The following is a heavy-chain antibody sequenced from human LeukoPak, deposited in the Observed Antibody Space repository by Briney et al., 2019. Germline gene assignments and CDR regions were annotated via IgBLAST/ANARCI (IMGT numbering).Heavy chain of an antibody. J-gene: IGHJ4*02. CDR3: ARAIEVGAMTPFDY. CDR2: IYHSGST. CDR1: GGSISTSSYY. V-gene: IGHV4-39*07. Sequence: SETLSLTCSVSGGSISTSSYYWGWVRQPPGKGLEWIGSIYHSGSTYYNPSLKSRVTISVDTSKNQFSLKLTSVTAADTAVYYCARAIEVGAMTPFDYWGQGTLVTVSS. D-gene: IGHD1-26*01.